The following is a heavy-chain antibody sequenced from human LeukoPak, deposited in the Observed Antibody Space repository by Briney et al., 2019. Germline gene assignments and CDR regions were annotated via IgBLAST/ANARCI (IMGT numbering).Heavy chain of an antibody. V-gene: IGHV6-1*01. D-gene: IGHD6-19*01. Sequence: SQTLSLTCAISGDSVSSNSAAWNWIRQSPSRGLEWLGRTYYRPKWYNDYAVSVKSRITINPDTSKNQFSLQLNSVTPEDTAVYYCASSGWYSYYFDYWGQGTLVTVSS. CDR1: GDSVSSNSAA. J-gene: IGHJ4*02. CDR2: TYYRPKWYN. CDR3: ASSGWYSYYFDY.